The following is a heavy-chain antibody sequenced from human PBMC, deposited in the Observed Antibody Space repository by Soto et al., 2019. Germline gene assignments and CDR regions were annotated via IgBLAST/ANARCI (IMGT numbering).Heavy chain of an antibody. J-gene: IGHJ5*02. Sequence: GASVKVSCKASGYTFTGYYLHWVRRAPGQGLEWMGWINPQSGNTSYAQKFQGRVTLTRDTSISTVYMEMNTLKSDDTAVYYCARSPGNIRDDAWGRGTLVTVSS. CDR2: INPQSGNT. CDR3: ARSPGNIRDDA. V-gene: IGHV1-2*02. CDR1: GYTFTGYY. D-gene: IGHD1-1*01.